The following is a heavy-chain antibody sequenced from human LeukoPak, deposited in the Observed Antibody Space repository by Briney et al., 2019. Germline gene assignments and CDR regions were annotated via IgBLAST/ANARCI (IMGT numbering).Heavy chain of an antibody. CDR3: ASLVWGPGYYYDSSGYYES. CDR1: GFTVSSNY. D-gene: IGHD3-22*01. CDR2: IYSGGST. V-gene: IGHV3-53*05. Sequence: GVLRLSCAASGFTVSSNYMSWVRQAPGKGLEWVSVIYSGGSTYYADSVKGRFTISRDNSKNTLYLQMNSLRAEDTAVYYCASLVWGPGYYYDSSGYYESWGQGTLVTVSS. J-gene: IGHJ5*02.